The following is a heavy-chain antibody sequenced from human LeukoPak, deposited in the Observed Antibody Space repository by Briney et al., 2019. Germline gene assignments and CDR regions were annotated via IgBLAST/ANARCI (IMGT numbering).Heavy chain of an antibody. D-gene: IGHD6-13*01. CDR1: GFTFISYA. CDR3: AKGRSSSWRGTFDI. V-gene: IGHV3-23*01. CDR2: ISAGGGTT. J-gene: IGHJ3*02. Sequence: GGSLRLSCAASGFTFISYALSWVRQAPGKGLEWVSAISAGGGTTYYADSVKGRFTISRDNSKNTMYLQMNSLRAGDTAVYYCAKGRSSSWRGTFDIWGQGTMVTVSS.